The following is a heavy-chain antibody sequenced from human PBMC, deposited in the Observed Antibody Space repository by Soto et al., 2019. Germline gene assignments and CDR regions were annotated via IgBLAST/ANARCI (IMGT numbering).Heavy chain of an antibody. V-gene: IGHV6-1*01. CDR1: GDSVSSNSAA. Sequence: SQTLSLTCAISGDSVSSNSAAWNWIRQSPSRGLEWLGRTYYRSKWYNDYAVSVKSRITINPDTSKNQFSLQLNSVTPEDTAVYYCARARKQLVRGGLNAFDIWGQGTMVTVSS. J-gene: IGHJ3*02. CDR2: TYYRSKWYN. D-gene: IGHD6-6*01. CDR3: ARARKQLVRGGLNAFDI.